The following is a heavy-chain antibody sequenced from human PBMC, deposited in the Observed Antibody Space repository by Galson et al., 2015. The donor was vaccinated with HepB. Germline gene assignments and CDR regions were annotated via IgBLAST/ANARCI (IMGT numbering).Heavy chain of an antibody. CDR2: ISGGGGST. CDR1: GFTFSSYA. CDR3: AIRSSGWYTGEYYFDY. Sequence: SLRLSCAASGFTFSSYAMSWVRQAPGKGLEWVSAISGGGGSTYYADSVKGRFTISRDTSKNTLYLQINSLRAEDTAVYYCAIRSSGWYTGEYYFDYWGQGTLVTVSS. J-gene: IGHJ4*02. V-gene: IGHV3-23*01. D-gene: IGHD6-19*01.